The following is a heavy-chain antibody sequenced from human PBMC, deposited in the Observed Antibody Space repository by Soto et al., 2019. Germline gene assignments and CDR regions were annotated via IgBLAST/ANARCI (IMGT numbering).Heavy chain of an antibody. D-gene: IGHD3-22*01. J-gene: IGHJ6*02. Sequence: EVQLVETGGGLIQPGGSLRLSCAASGSTVSSNYMSWVRQAPGKGLEWVSVIYSGGSTYYADSVKGRFTISRDNSKNTLYLQMNSLRAEDTAVYYCARDRRGKYYYDSSGYGMDVWGQGTTVTVSS. CDR1: GSTVSSNY. CDR2: IYSGGST. CDR3: ARDRRGKYYYDSSGYGMDV. V-gene: IGHV3-53*02.